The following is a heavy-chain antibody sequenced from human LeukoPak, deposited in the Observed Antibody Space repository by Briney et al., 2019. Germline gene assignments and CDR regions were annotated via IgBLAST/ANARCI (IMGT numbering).Heavy chain of an antibody. Sequence: GGSLRLSCAASGFTFDDYAMHWVRQAPGKGLEWVSGISWNSGSIGYADSVKGRFTISRDNAKNSLYLQMNSLRAEDTALYYCANFRSGYYSGAFDIWGQGTMVTVSS. J-gene: IGHJ3*02. CDR3: ANFRSGYYSGAFDI. V-gene: IGHV3-9*01. CDR2: ISWNSGSI. D-gene: IGHD3-22*01. CDR1: GFTFDDYA.